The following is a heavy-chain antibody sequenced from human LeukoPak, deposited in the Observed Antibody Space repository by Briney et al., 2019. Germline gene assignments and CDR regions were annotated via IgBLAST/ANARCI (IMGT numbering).Heavy chain of an antibody. V-gene: IGHV3-23*01. CDR3: AKDQVGYYDSSGYYSWTNWFDP. D-gene: IGHD3-22*01. Sequence: GGSLRLSCAASGFTFSSYAMSWVRQAPGKGLEWVSAISGSGGSTYYADSVKGRFTISRDNSKNTLYLQMNSLRAEDTAVYYCAKDQVGYYDSSGYYSWTNWFDPWGQGTLVAVSS. CDR2: ISGSGGST. CDR1: GFTFSSYA. J-gene: IGHJ5*02.